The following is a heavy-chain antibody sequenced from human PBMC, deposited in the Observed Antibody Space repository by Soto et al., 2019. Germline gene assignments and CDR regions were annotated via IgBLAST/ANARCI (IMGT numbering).Heavy chain of an antibody. Sequence: SVKVSCKASGGTFSSYTISWVRQAPGQGLEWMGRIIPILGIANYAQKFQGRVTITADKSTSTAYMELSSLRSEDTAVYYCARPYGDYGEEWYFDLWGRGTLVTVSS. CDR1: GGTFSSYT. J-gene: IGHJ2*01. CDR3: ARPYGDYGEEWYFDL. D-gene: IGHD4-17*01. CDR2: IIPILGIA. V-gene: IGHV1-69*02.